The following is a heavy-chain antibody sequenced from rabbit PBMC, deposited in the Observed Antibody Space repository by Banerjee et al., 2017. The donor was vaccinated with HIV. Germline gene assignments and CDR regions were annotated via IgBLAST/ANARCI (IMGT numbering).Heavy chain of an antibody. CDR1: GFSFSSSVW. Sequence: QSLEESGGDLVKPGASLTLTCTASGFSFSSSVWIFWVRQAPGKGLEWIGCIGTSSGSTYYASWAKGRFTISKTSSTTVTLQMTSLTAADTATYFCARGDAGYGGYSFNLWGQGTLVTVS. CDR2: IGTSSGST. V-gene: IGHV1S40*01. CDR3: ARGDAGYGGYSFNL. D-gene: IGHD1-1*01. J-gene: IGHJ4*01.